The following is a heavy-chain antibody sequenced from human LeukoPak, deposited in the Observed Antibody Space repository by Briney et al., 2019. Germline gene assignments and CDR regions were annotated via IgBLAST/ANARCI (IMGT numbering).Heavy chain of an antibody. J-gene: IGHJ4*02. CDR1: GFTFSSYW. Sequence: GGSLRLSCAASGFTFSSYWMSWVRQAPGKGLEWVANIKQDGSEKYYVDSVKGRFTISRDNAKNSLYLQMNSLRAEDTAVYYCAAQVGTKYFDYWGQGTLVTVSS. CDR2: IKQDGSEK. D-gene: IGHD1-7*01. CDR3: AAQVGTKYFDY. V-gene: IGHV3-7*01.